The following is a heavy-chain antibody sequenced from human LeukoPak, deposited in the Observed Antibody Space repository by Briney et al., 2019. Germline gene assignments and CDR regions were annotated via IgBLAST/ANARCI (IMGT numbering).Heavy chain of an antibody. D-gene: IGHD4-17*01. CDR2: SSSGGANT. V-gene: IGHV3-23*01. CDR3: GRDPNGDYVGAFEF. CDR1: GFTFSEYA. J-gene: IGHJ3*01. Sequence: GGSLRLSCAASGFTFSEYALVWVRQAPGKGLEWVSASSSGGANTLYADAVKGRFTISRDNSKNTLYLQMDSLRAEDTTVYFCGRDPNGDYVGAFEFWGHGTMVTVSS.